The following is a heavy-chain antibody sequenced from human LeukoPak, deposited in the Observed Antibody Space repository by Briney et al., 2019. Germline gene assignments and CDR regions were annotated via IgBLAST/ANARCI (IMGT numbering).Heavy chain of an antibody. Sequence: SETLSLTCTVSGGSISSYYWSWIRQPPGKGLEWIGFIYYSGSANYNPSLRSRVNMSVDTSKTQFSLKLTSVTAADTAVYYCARTGVVATSYFFDYWGQGILVTVSS. V-gene: IGHV4-59*01. J-gene: IGHJ4*02. CDR3: ARTGVVATSYFFDY. CDR1: GGSISSYY. D-gene: IGHD5-12*01. CDR2: IYYSGSA.